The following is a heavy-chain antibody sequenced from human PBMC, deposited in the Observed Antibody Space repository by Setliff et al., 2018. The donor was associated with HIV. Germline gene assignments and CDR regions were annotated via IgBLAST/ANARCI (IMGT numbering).Heavy chain of an antibody. CDR2: IYTSGST. V-gene: IGHV4-61*02. CDR1: GGSISSSDYY. D-gene: IGHD3-22*01. J-gene: IGHJ5*02. CDR3: ARDGNNYYGSSGYSNGFDP. Sequence: SETLSLTCTVSGGSISSSDYYWSWIRQPAGKGLEWIGRIYTSGSTNYNPSLKSRVTISIDTSKNQFSLKLSSVTAADTAVYYCARDGNNYYGSSGYSNGFDPWGQGTLVTVSS.